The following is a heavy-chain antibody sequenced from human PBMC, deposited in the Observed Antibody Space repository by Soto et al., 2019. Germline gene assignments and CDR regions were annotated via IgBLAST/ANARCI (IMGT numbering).Heavy chain of an antibody. J-gene: IGHJ4*02. CDR3: AKDISSGYYYFDY. CDR2: ISGGGGST. V-gene: IGHV3-23*01. Sequence: EVQLLESGGGLVQPGGSLRLSCVASGFTFSSYAMGWVRQAPGKGLEGVSVISGGGGSTYYADSVKGRFTISRDNSKNTLYLQMNSLRAEDTAIYYCAKDISSGYYYFDYWGQGTLVTVSS. CDR1: GFTFSSYA. D-gene: IGHD3-22*01.